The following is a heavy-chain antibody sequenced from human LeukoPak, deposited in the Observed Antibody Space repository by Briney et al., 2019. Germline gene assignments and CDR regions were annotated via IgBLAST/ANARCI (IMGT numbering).Heavy chain of an antibody. CDR3: TRVYLERLTAGYFDH. D-gene: IGHD2-8*01. Sequence: GGSLRLSCAASGFTFSTYAMHWVRQAPGKGLERVAVISYDGRQKYYADSVKGRFTISRDNSKNTLFLQMNSLRDEDTAVYYCTRVYLERLTAGYFDHWGQGTLVTVSS. CDR1: GFTFSTYA. J-gene: IGHJ4*02. V-gene: IGHV3-30*14. CDR2: ISYDGRQK.